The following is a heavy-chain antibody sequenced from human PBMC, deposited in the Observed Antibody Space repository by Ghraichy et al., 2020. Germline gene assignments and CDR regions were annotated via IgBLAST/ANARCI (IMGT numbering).Heavy chain of an antibody. CDR3: ARGNLTQYYYYYYGMDV. V-gene: IGHV4-59*01. Sequence: SETLSLTCTVSGGSISSYYWSWIRQPPGKGLEWIGYIYYSGSTNYNPSLKSRVTISVDTSKNQFSLKLSSVTAADTAVYYCARGNLTQYYYYYYGMDVWGQGTTVTVSS. J-gene: IGHJ6*02. CDR2: IYYSGST. D-gene: IGHD1-14*01. CDR1: GGSISSYY.